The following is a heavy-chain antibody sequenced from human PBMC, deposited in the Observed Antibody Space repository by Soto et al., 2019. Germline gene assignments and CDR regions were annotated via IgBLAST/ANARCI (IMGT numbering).Heavy chain of an antibody. V-gene: IGHV3-23*01. J-gene: IGHJ5*02. CDR3: AKGSWVHHGSEGGNWLDP. D-gene: IGHD3-10*01. CDR1: GVTFTNFA. Sequence: ESVGGLVQPGGSLRLSCAASGVTFTNFAMNWVRQAPGKGLEWVAGISHSGSSTYYADSVKGRFTVSRDNSMDTLYLQLNSLRADDTAVYYCAKGSWVHHGSEGGNWLDPWGQGTLVTVSS. CDR2: ISHSGSST.